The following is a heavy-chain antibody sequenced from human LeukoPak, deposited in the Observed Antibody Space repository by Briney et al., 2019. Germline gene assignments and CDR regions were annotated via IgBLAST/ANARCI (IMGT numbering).Heavy chain of an antibody. J-gene: IGHJ4*02. CDR1: GGTFSSYA. V-gene: IGHV1-69*05. Sequence: SVKVSCKASGGTFSSYAISWVRQAPGQGLEWMGGIIPIFGTANYAQKFQGRVTITTDESTSTAYMELSSLRSEDTAVYYCARSLGSNYEFDYWGQGTLVTVSS. D-gene: IGHD4-11*01. CDR2: IIPIFGTA. CDR3: ARSLGSNYEFDY.